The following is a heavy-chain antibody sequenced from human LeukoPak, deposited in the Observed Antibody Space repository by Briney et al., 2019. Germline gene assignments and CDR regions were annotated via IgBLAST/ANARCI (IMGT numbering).Heavy chain of an antibody. Sequence: GGSLRLSCTSSGFTFGDYAMNWVRQAPGKGLEWVGFIRSKAYGGTTEYAASVGGRFTISRDDSKSISYLQMNSLKTEDTAVYYCTRGTGIVGATGTFDIWGQGTMVTVSS. CDR3: TRGTGIVGATGTFDI. D-gene: IGHD1-26*01. CDR1: GFTFGDYA. CDR2: IRSKAYGGTT. V-gene: IGHV3-49*04. J-gene: IGHJ3*02.